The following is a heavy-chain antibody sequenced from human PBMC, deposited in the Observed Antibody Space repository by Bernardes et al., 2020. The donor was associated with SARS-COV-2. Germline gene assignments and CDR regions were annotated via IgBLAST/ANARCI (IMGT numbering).Heavy chain of an antibody. J-gene: IGHJ4*02. V-gene: IGHV4-31*03. D-gene: IGHD5-18*01. Sequence: TLSLTCTVSGDSISRGGHYWSWIRQHPGKGLEWIGYIFYSGITYYNPSLKSRVTISMDTSKNNFSLKLTSVTAADTAVYFCARTPMAHFDYWGQGALVTVSS. CDR2: IFYSGIT. CDR1: GDSISRGGHY. CDR3: ARTPMAHFDY.